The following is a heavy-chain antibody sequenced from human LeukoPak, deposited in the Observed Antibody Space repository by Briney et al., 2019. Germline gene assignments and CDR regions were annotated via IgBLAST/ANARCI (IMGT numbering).Heavy chain of an antibody. V-gene: IGHV3-74*01. Sequence: TGGSLRLSCAASGFTFSSYWMHWVRQAPGKGLVWVSRIDSDGNITSYADSVKGRFTISRDNAKNTLYLQTNSLRAEDTAVYYCARISYDSSGYYDYWGQGTLVTVPS. CDR3: ARISYDSSGYYDY. CDR2: IDSDGNIT. D-gene: IGHD3-22*01. CDR1: GFTFSSYW. J-gene: IGHJ4*02.